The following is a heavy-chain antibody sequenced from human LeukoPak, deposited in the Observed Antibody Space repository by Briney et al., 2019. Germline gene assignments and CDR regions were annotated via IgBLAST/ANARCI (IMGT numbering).Heavy chain of an antibody. CDR3: ARAGGSGRKTHFDY. V-gene: IGHV4-4*02. D-gene: IGHD3-10*01. CDR2: IYHSGST. J-gene: IGHJ4*02. Sequence: SGTLSLTCAVSGGSLSSSNWWSWIRQPPGKGLEWIGEIYHSGSTNYNPSLKSRVTISVDKSKTQFSLKLSSVTAADTAVYYCARAGGSGRKTHFDYWGQGTLVTVSS. CDR1: GGSLSSSNW.